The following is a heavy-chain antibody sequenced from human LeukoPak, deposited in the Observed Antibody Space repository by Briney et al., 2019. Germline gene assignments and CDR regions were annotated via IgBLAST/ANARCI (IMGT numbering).Heavy chain of an antibody. J-gene: IGHJ3*02. CDR3: ARRRVAGTRYFRERLYDAFDI. CDR2: IYLNSDT. V-gene: IGHV5-51*01. Sequence: GESLQISCKGSGYSFTTYWIGWVRQMPEKGLEWMGIIYLNSDTRYSPSFQGQVTISADKSISTAYLRWSSLKASDTAMYYCARRRVAGTRYFRERLYDAFDIWGQGTMVTVSS. D-gene: IGHD6-19*01. CDR1: GYSFTTYW.